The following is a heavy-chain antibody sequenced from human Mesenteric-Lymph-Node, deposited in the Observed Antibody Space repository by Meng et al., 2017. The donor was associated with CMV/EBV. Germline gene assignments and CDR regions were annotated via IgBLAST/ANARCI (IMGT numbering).Heavy chain of an antibody. CDR1: GYTFTDSY. CDR3: ARTRPLVVPAARPYNWFDP. CDR2: MNPNSGNT. J-gene: IGHJ5*02. V-gene: IGHV1-8*02. D-gene: IGHD2-2*01. Sequence: ASVKVSCKASGYTFTDSYIHWVRQAPGQGLEWMGWMNPNSGNTGYAQKFQGRVTMTRNTSISTAYMELSSLRSEDTAVYYCARTRPLVVPAARPYNWFDPWGQGTLVTVSS.